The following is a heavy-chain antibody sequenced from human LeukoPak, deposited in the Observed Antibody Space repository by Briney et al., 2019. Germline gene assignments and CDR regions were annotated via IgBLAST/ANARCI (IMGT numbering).Heavy chain of an antibody. Sequence: GESLKISCKASGYSFTIYWIGWVRQMPGKGLEWMGIIYPGDSDTRKSPAFQGQVTISADKSISTAYLQWSSLKASDTAMYYCARIAWYYDSSGNYGPDAFDIWGQGTMVTVSS. V-gene: IGHV5-51*01. D-gene: IGHD3-22*01. CDR3: ARIAWYYDSSGNYGPDAFDI. CDR1: GYSFTIYW. J-gene: IGHJ3*02. CDR2: IYPGDSDT.